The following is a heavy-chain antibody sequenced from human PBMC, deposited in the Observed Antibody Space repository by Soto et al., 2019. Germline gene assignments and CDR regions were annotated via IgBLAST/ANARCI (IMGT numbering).Heavy chain of an antibody. D-gene: IGHD1-26*01. CDR2: ISYDGSNK. V-gene: IGHV3-30*18. CDR3: AKDGMRARDYYYFYGMDV. Sequence: QVQLVESGGGVVQPGRSLRLSCAASGFTFSSYGMHWVRQAPGKGLKWVAVISYDGSNKYYADSVKGRFTISRDNSKNTLYLQMTSVRAEDTAVYYCAKDGMRARDYYYFYGMDVWIQGTTVTVSS. CDR1: GFTFSSYG. J-gene: IGHJ6*01.